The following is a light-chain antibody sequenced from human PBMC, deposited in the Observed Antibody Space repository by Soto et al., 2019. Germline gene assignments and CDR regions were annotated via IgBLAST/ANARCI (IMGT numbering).Light chain of an antibody. CDR1: SSDVGYYNS. CDR2: DVS. Sequence: QSALTQPASVSGSPGQSITISCTGTSSDVGYYNSVSWYQRHPGKVPKLIIYDVSSRPSGVSNRFSGFKSGNTASLTISGLQAEDEVDYYCSSYPSSETHVLFGGGTKLTVL. J-gene: IGLJ2*01. CDR3: SSYPSSETHVL. V-gene: IGLV2-14*03.